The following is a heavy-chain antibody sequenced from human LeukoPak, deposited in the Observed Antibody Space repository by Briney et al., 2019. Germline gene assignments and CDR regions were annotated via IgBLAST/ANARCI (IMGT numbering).Heavy chain of an antibody. CDR1: GFLFHDYY. Sequence: GGSLRLSCEASGFLFHDYYMSWVRQAPGKGLEWIAYITSESIPQYADSVGGRFTISRDNAQSSVSLQMDSLRAEDTAVYYCARGGCGGGNCYSGTGWFESWGQGALVTVSS. CDR2: ITSESIP. D-gene: IGHD2-21*02. V-gene: IGHV3-11*05. J-gene: IGHJ5*01. CDR3: ARGGCGGGNCYSGTGWFES.